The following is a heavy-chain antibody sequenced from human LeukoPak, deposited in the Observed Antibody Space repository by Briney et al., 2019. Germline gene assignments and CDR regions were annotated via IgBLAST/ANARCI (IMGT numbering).Heavy chain of an antibody. CDR1: GGSINTKTHY. D-gene: IGHD3-22*01. CDR3: AKHGDDSTGYYADFFDH. V-gene: IGHV4-39*01. J-gene: IGHJ4*02. CDR2: VFYNGNT. Sequence: PSETLSLTCTVSGGSINTKTHYWACIRQTPGKGLEWIGSVFYNGNTYYNPSLKSRVTISVDTSKNQFSLRLTSVTAADTAVYYCAKHGDDSTGYYADFFDHCGQGTLVTVSS.